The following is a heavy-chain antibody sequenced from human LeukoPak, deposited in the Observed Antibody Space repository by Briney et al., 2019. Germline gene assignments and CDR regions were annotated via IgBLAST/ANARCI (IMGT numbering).Heavy chain of an antibody. CDR1: GFTFSSYA. J-gene: IGHJ4*02. D-gene: IGHD3-3*01. CDR2: ISGSGGST. V-gene: IGHV3-23*01. Sequence: GGSLRLSCAASGFTFSSYAMSWVRQAPGKGLEWVSAISGSGGSTYYADSVKGRFTISRDNSKNTLDLQMNSLRAEDTAVYYCAKGHYDFWSGYYHYFDYWGQGTLVTVSS. CDR3: AKGHYDFWSGYYHYFDY.